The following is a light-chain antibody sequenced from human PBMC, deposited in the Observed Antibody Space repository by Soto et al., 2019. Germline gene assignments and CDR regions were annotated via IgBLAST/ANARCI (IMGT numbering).Light chain of an antibody. CDR2: KPS. Sequence: DIQMTQSPSTLSASVGDRVTITCRASQYISSCLAWYQQRPGKAPNLFIYKPSRLGIGVPLSFSGSGSGTEFTLTISSLQPDDFATYYCQHYDSYGLTFGGGTKVEIK. CDR3: QHYDSYGLT. J-gene: IGKJ4*01. V-gene: IGKV1-5*03. CDR1: QYISSC.